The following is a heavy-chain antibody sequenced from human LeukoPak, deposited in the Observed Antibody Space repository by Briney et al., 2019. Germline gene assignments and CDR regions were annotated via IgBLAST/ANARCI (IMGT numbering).Heavy chain of an antibody. CDR1: GFTFSNYA. CDR2: SGSGGSI. D-gene: IGHD3-3*01. V-gene: IGHV3-23*01. Sequence: GGSLRLPCAASGFTFSNYAMSWVRQAPGKGLEWVSGSGSGGSIYYADSVKGRFTISRDNSKNTLFLQMNSLRAEDTAVYYCAKDFWSGYYPNYWGQGTLVTVSS. J-gene: IGHJ4*02. CDR3: AKDFWSGYYPNY.